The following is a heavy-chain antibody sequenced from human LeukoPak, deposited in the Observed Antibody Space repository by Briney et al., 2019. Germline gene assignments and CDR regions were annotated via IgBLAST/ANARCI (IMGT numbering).Heavy chain of an antibody. CDR1: GFTFDDYA. CDR2: ISWNSGSI. Sequence: GGSLRLSCAASGFTFDDYAMHWVRQAPGKGLEWVSGISWNSGSIGYADSVKGRFTISRDNAKNSLYLQMNSLRAEDTALYYCAKDFDYYDSSGYYDYWGQGTLVTVSS. CDR3: AKDFDYYDSSGYYDY. V-gene: IGHV3-9*01. D-gene: IGHD3-22*01. J-gene: IGHJ4*02.